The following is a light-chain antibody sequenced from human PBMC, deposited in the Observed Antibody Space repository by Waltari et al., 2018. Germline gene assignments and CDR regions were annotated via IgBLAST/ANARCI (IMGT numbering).Light chain of an antibody. V-gene: IGKV4-1*01. CDR1: QTLLDSSNSKNY. CDR2: WAS. CDR3: QQYYNTPYT. J-gene: IGKJ2*01. Sequence: DIVMTQSPDSLAVSLGERATINCRSSQTLLDSSNSKNYVAWYQQKPVPPPKLLIYWASTRESGVPERFSGSESGTEFTLTVSSLQAEDVAVYYCQQYYNTPYTFGQGTKLEI.